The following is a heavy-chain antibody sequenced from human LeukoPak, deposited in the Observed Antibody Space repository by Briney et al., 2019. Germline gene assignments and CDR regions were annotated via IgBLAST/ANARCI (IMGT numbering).Heavy chain of an antibody. CDR2: FYDSGDF. D-gene: IGHD1-26*01. CDR1: GGSISGHH. V-gene: IGHV4-59*08. CDR3: ARLLRPGGRKGDAFDI. J-gene: IGHJ3*02. Sequence: SETLSLTCTVSGGSISGHHWTWIRQPPGTGLEWNGYFYDSGDFNYNPSLKSRVTIWMDMSNNQFSLTMSSVTAADTAMYYYARLLRPGGRKGDAFDIWGQGTLVTVSS.